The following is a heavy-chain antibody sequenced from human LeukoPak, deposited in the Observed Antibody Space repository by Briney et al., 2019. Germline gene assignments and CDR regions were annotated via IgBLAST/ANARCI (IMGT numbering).Heavy chain of an antibody. Sequence: GGSLRLSCAASGFTFSSYSMNWVRQAPGKGLEWVSYISSSSSTIYYTDSVKGRFTISRDNAKNSLYLQMNSLRAEDTAVYYCARWYYYDSSGLWGQGTLVTVSS. V-gene: IGHV3-48*04. D-gene: IGHD3-22*01. CDR1: GFTFSSYS. CDR3: ARWYYYDSSGL. J-gene: IGHJ4*02. CDR2: ISSSSSTI.